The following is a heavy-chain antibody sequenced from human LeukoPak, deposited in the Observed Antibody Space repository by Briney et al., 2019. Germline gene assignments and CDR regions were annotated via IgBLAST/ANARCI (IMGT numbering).Heavy chain of an antibody. CDR1: GFTFDDYA. V-gene: IGHV3-9*01. D-gene: IGHD3-22*01. Sequence: GGSLRLSCAASGFTFDDYAMHWVRQAPGKGLEWVSGISWNSGSIGYADSVKGRFTISRDNAKNSLYLQMNSLRAEDTALYYCAKGGVPSYHDSSEPGAFDIWGQGTMVTVSS. CDR3: AKGGVPSYHDSSEPGAFDI. J-gene: IGHJ3*02. CDR2: ISWNSGSI.